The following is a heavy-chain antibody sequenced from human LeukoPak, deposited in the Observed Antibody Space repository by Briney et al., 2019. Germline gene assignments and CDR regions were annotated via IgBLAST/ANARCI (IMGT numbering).Heavy chain of an antibody. D-gene: IGHD4-17*01. CDR2: ISGSGGRT. CDR1: GFTFSSYS. Sequence: GGSLRLSRAASGFTFSSYSMLWVRQAPGKGLEWVSSISGSGGRTHYADSVRGRFTISRDNSKNTLYLQMDSLRAEDTAVYYCATPPTVTRNYWGQETLVTVSS. J-gene: IGHJ4*02. CDR3: ATPPTVTRNY. V-gene: IGHV3-23*01.